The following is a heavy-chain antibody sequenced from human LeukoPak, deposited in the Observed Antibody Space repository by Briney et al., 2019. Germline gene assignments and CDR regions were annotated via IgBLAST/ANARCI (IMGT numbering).Heavy chain of an antibody. V-gene: IGHV4-34*01. J-gene: IGHJ5*02. CDR1: GGSFSGYY. Sequence: PSETLSLTCAVYGGSFSGYYWSWIRQPPGKGLEWIGEINHSGSTNYNPSLKSRVTISVDTSKNQFSLKLSSVTAADTAVYYCAGGRVVVAATRNWFDPWGQGTLVTVSS. D-gene: IGHD2-15*01. CDR2: INHSGST. CDR3: AGGRVVVAATRNWFDP.